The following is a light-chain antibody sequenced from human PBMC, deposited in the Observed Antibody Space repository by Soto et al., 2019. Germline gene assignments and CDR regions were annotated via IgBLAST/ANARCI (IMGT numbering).Light chain of an antibody. V-gene: IGKV1D-13*01. Sequence: IQMAQSPSTLSASVGSRINLPCRASQGIRSALDWYQKKKGKAPKLLIYDASNLETGVPSRLSGSGYGTDFTFTISSMKTEDIETYYCQQFNNYPLTFGGGTKVDIK. CDR2: DAS. CDR3: QQFNNYPLT. J-gene: IGKJ4*01. CDR1: QGIRSA.